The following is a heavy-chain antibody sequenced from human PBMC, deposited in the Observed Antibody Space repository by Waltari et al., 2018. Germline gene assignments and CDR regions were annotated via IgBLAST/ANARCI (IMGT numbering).Heavy chain of an antibody. CDR3: ARDYDQDWFDP. J-gene: IGHJ5*02. D-gene: IGHD3-16*01. Sequence: QVQLQESGPGLVRPSETLSLTCTVSGGPISNFYWTWIRHPAGKGLDWIGLIYGRGSTNYHRSLQGRVSMSVDTLKNQFSLMLTSVTAADTAVYFCARDYDQDWFDPWGQGTLVTV. CDR2: IYGRGST. V-gene: IGHV4-4*07. CDR1: GGPISNFY.